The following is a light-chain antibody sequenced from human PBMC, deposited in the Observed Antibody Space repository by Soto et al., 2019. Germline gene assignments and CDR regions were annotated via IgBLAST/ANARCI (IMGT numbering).Light chain of an antibody. CDR1: QSISGW. Sequence: DIQMTQSPFTLSASVGDRVTITCRASQSISGWLAWYQQKPGRAPNLLISDASSLASEVPSRFSGSGSGTEFTLTISGLQPDDFATYYCQQYSSYSSFGQGTKLEIK. J-gene: IGKJ2*01. CDR3: QQYSSYSS. V-gene: IGKV1-5*01. CDR2: DAS.